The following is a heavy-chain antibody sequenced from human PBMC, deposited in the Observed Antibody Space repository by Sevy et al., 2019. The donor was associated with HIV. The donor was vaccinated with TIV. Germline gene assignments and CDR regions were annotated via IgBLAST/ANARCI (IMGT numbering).Heavy chain of an antibody. V-gene: IGHV4-38-2*01. CDR1: GYSISSGYS. D-gene: IGHD2-15*01. CDR2: MYRSGNT. CDR3: ARAQQMFHVALYHAFDI. Sequence: SETLSLTCAVSGYSISSGYSWGWIRQPPGRGLEWIGSMYRSGNTYYNPSVKSRVTISLDTSKSQISLRLTSVTAADTAVYYCARAQQMFHVALYHAFDIWGQGTMVTVSS. J-gene: IGHJ3*02.